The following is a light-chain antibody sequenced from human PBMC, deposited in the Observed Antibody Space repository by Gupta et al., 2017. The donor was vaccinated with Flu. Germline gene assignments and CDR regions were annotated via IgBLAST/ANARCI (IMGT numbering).Light chain of an antibody. CDR2: MAS. CDR3: QHYHSYWT. V-gene: IGKV1-5*03. Sequence: VGDRVTITCRASQSINVWLAWYQQKPGKAPKLLIYMASTLESGVPSRFSGSGSGTEFTLTISSLQLDDFATYYCQHYHSYWTFGQGTKVEI. CDR1: QSINVW. J-gene: IGKJ1*01.